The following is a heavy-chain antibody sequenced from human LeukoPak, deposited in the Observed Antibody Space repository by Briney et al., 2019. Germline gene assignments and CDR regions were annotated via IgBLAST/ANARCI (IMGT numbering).Heavy chain of an antibody. D-gene: IGHD6-13*01. Sequence: GGSLRLSCAASGFTFSSYAMHWVRQAPGKGLEWVAVISYDGSNKYYADSVKGRFTISRDNSKNTLYLQMNSLRAEDTAVYYCARGSYSSSWYRDTYFDYWGQGTLVTVSS. J-gene: IGHJ4*02. V-gene: IGHV3-30-3*01. CDR1: GFTFSSYA. CDR2: ISYDGSNK. CDR3: ARGSYSSSWYRDTYFDY.